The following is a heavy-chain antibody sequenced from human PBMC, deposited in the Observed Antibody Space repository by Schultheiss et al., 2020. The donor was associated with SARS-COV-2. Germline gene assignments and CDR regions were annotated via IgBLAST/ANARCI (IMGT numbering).Heavy chain of an antibody. Sequence: SETLSLTCTVSGGSISSYYWSWIRQPPGKGLEWIGSIYHSGSTYYNPSLKSRVTISVDTSKNQFSLKLSSVTAADTAVYYCASGVDSSSPRAFDYWGQGTLVTVSS. J-gene: IGHJ4*02. CDR2: IYHSGST. CDR3: ASGVDSSSPRAFDY. D-gene: IGHD6-6*01. V-gene: IGHV4-59*05. CDR1: GGSISSYY.